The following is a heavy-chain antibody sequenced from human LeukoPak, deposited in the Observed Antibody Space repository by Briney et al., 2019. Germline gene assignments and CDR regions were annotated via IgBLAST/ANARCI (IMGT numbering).Heavy chain of an antibody. CDR3: VRDVGYFHFDS. V-gene: IGHV3-7*01. D-gene: IGHD1-1*01. Sequence: GGSLRLSCAASGFSFGSFWMTWIRQAPGKGLEWVGHINEDGSQTNYIDSVTGRFTISRDNTKDSLYLQMNSLRAEDTAVYFCVRDVGYFHFDSWGQGVLVTVSS. CDR1: GFSFGSFW. J-gene: IGHJ4*02. CDR2: INEDGSQT.